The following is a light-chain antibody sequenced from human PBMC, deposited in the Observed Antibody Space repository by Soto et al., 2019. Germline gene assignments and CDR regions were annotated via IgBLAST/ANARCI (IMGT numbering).Light chain of an antibody. CDR3: QQFGNSVYT. CDR2: SAS. Sequence: EIVLTQSPGTLSLSPGERATLSCRASQSVSSNYLAWYQQKPGQAPGLLVYSASTRATGVPDRFSGSGSGTDFTLTISRLELEDFAVYYCQQFGNSVYTFGQGTNLEMK. V-gene: IGKV3-20*01. CDR1: QSVSSNY. J-gene: IGKJ2*01.